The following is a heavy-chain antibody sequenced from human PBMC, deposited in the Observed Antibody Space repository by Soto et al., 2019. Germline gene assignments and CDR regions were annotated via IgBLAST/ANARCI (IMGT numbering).Heavy chain of an antibody. J-gene: IGHJ6*02. Sequence: QVQLVESGGGVVQPGRSLRLSCAASGFTFSSYGMHWVRQAPGKGLEWVAVIWYDGSNKYYADSVKGRFTISRDNSKNTLYLQMNSLRAEDTAVYYCARSKTGTSYGMDVWGQGTTVTVSS. V-gene: IGHV3-30*19. CDR3: ARSKTGTSYGMDV. CDR1: GFTFSSYG. D-gene: IGHD1-1*01. CDR2: IWYDGSNK.